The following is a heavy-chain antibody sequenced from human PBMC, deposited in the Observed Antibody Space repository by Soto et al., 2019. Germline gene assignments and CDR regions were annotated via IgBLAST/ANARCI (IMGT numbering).Heavy chain of an antibody. CDR1: GDSVSSNSAA. D-gene: IGHD6-13*01. Sequence: SQTLSLTCAISGDSVSSNSAAWNWIRQSPSRGLEWLGRTYYRSKWYNDYAVSVKSRITINPDTSKNQFSLQLNSVTPEDTAVYYCARGGDRYSSSWSRPYGMDVWGQGTTVTVSS. J-gene: IGHJ6*02. V-gene: IGHV6-1*01. CDR2: TYYRSKWYN. CDR3: ARGGDRYSSSWSRPYGMDV.